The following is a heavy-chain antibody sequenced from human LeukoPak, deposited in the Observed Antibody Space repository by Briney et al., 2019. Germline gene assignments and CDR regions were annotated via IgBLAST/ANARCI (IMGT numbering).Heavy chain of an antibody. CDR1: GFTFSSYS. CDR2: ISSSSSYI. CDR3: AKFQGPWGGFDY. V-gene: IGHV3-21*04. Sequence: TGGSLRLSCAASGFTFSSYSMNWVRQAPGKGLEWVSSISSSSSYIYYADSVKGRFTISRDNAKNSLYLQMNSLRAEDTAVYYCAKFQGPWGGFDYWGQGTLVTVSS. J-gene: IGHJ4*02. D-gene: IGHD3-16*01.